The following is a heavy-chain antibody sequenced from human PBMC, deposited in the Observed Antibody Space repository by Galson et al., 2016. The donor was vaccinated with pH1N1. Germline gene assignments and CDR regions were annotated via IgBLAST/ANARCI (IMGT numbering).Heavy chain of an antibody. CDR2: INPKTGDT. CDR3: ARVLRTTVFDY. J-gene: IGHJ4*02. V-gene: IGHV1-2*02. Sequence: SVKVSCKASGYTFNAYYVHWVRQAPGQGLEWMGWINPKTGDTSYVQKFQGRVTMTRDTSIGTVYMELSSLGSDDTAVYYCARVLRTTVFDYWGQGTPVTVSS. CDR1: GYTFNAYY. D-gene: IGHD4-17*01.